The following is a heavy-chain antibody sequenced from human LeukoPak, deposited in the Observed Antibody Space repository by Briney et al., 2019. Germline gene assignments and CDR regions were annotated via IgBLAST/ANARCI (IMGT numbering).Heavy chain of an antibody. V-gene: IGHV3-23*01. CDR1: GFTLSSYA. CDR3: AKTRWRSMVAAYVDY. D-gene: IGHD2-15*01. CDR2: FSDSGNT. J-gene: IGHJ4*02. Sequence: PGGSRGPPLAASGFTLSSYAMSGFRRPPGRGLGGVLAFSDSGNTYHADSVKGRFTISRDSSKNTLYLQMNSLRAEDTAVYYCAKTRWRSMVAAYVDYWGQGTLVTVSS.